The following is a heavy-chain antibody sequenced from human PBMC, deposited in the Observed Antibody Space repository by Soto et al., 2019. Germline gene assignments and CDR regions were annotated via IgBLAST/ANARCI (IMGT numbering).Heavy chain of an antibody. J-gene: IGHJ6*01. D-gene: IGHD2-15*01. CDR2: IYWDDDE. Sequence: QITLKESGHTVVQPTQTLTLTCSFSGFSLSTSAEGVAWIRQPPGTALEWLALIYWDDDERYSPFLKSRLTIANDTSKNQVVLTITNMDPVATSTYFCAHKGGRGAAMDVLGQGATVIVSS. V-gene: IGHV2-5*02. CDR1: GFSLSTSAEG. CDR3: AHKGGRGAAMDV.